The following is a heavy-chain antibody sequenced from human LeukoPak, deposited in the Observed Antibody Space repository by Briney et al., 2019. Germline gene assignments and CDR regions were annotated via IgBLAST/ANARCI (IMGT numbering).Heavy chain of an antibody. CDR2: ISGSGGST. V-gene: IGHV3-23*01. Sequence: GGSLILSFAAPGFTLSTYAMTWSRQAPGKGLERVSFISGSGGSTYYADSVKGRFTISRDNSKNTLYLQMNSLRAEDTAVYYCAKPGMIVVVVAAFDYWGQGTLVTVSS. J-gene: IGHJ4*02. D-gene: IGHD2-15*01. CDR1: GFTLSTYA. CDR3: AKPGMIVVVVAAFDY.